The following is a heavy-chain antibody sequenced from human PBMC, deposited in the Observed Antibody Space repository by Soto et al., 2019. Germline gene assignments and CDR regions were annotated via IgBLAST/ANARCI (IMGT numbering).Heavy chain of an antibody. V-gene: IGHV4-34*01. D-gene: IGHD6-19*01. CDR3: ASRLQWRPIEY. J-gene: IGHJ4*02. CDR1: GGSFSGYY. Sequence: SETLSLTCAVYGGSFSGYYWSWIRQPPGKGLEWIGEINHSGSTNYNPSLKSRVSISVGTSKNHFSLNLTSVTAADSAVYYCASRLQWRPIEYWGQGTLVTVSS. CDR2: INHSGST.